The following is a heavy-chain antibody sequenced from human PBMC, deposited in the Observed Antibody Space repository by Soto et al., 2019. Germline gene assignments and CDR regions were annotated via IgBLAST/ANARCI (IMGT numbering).Heavy chain of an antibody. CDR2: IYHNGSP. CDR1: GGSMSSGGYS. V-gene: IGHV4-30-2*01. CDR3: ARVRDV. J-gene: IGHJ6*02. Sequence: SETLSLTCAVSGGSMSSGGYSWRWIRQPPGKGLEWIGYIYHNGSPYYNPSLKSRVTISVDRSKNQFSLKLSSVTAADTAGSYGARVRDVGGQGTAVTISS.